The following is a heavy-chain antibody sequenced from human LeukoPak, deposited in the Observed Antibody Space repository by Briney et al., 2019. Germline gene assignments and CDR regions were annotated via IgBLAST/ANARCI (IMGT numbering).Heavy chain of an antibody. CDR3: ATDRRWELAPFDY. CDR2: IYYSGST. CDR1: GGSISSYY. Sequence: PSETLSLTCTVSGGSISSYYWSWIRQPPGKGLEWIGYIYYSGSTNYNPSLKSRVTISVDTSKNQFSLKLSSVTAADTAVYYCATDRRWELAPFDYWGQGTLVTVSS. D-gene: IGHD1-26*01. V-gene: IGHV4-59*12. J-gene: IGHJ4*02.